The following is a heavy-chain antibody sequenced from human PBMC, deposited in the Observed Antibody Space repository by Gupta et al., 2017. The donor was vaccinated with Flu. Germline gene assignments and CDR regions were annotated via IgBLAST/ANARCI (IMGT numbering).Heavy chain of an antibody. CDR1: AYSHRGNFSNFL. D-gene: IGHD1-1*01. J-gene: IGHJ3*02. CDR3: ARLDPVPGAFDI. V-gene: IGHV5-51*01. CDR2: IYPAASYS. Sequence: EMQLVQSGAEVKKRGESMSISCQASAYSHRGNFSNFLCGCVRPMPGIGLDWISIIYPAASYSEYSPPFQGQVTISAAESPTTAYLHWHSLKASDTSICYCARLDPVPGAFDIWGQGTLVTVSS.